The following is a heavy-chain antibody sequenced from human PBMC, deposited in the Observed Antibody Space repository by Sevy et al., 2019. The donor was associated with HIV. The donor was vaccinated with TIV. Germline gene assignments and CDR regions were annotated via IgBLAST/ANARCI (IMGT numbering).Heavy chain of an antibody. CDR3: ARGGRLTYYYGSGSYYSSHYYYGMDV. D-gene: IGHD3-10*01. CDR2: INPNSGGT. CDR1: GYTFTGYY. Sequence: ASVKVSCKASGYTFTGYYMHWVRLAPRQGLEWIGWINPNSGGTNYAQKFQGRVTMTRDTSISTAYMELSRLRSDDTAVYYCARGGRLTYYYGSGSYYSSHYYYGMDVWGQGTTVTVSS. V-gene: IGHV1-2*02. J-gene: IGHJ6*02.